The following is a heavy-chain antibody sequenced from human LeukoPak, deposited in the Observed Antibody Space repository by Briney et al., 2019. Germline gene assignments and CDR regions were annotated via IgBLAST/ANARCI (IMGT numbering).Heavy chain of an antibody. V-gene: IGHV1-69*04. CDR2: IIPIFGIA. J-gene: IGHJ4*02. Sequence: SVKVSCKASGGTFSSYAISWVRQAPGQGLEWMGRIIPIFGIANYAQKFQGRVTITADKSTSTAYMELSSLRSEDTAEYYCARDFRGELPDYWGQGTLVTVSS. CDR3: ARDFRGELPDY. CDR1: GGTFSSYA. D-gene: IGHD1-26*01.